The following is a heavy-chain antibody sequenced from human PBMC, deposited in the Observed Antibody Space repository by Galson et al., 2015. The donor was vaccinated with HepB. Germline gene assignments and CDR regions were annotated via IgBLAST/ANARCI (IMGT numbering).Heavy chain of an antibody. Sequence: SLRLSCAASGFTFSSYGMHWVRQASGKGLEWVAVISYDGSNKYYADSVKGRFTISRDNSKNTLYLQMNSLRAEDTAVYYCAKSGGRGHYYYYYMDVWGKGTTVTVSS. D-gene: IGHD3-10*01. CDR1: GFTFSSYG. J-gene: IGHJ6*03. CDR2: ISYDGSNK. V-gene: IGHV3-30*18. CDR3: AKSGGRGHYYYYYMDV.